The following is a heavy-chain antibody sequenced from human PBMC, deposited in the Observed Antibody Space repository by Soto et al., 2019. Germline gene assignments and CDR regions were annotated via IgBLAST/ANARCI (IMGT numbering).Heavy chain of an antibody. Sequence: PGGSLRLSCAASGFTFSSYAMSWVRQAPGKGLEWVSAISGSGGSTYYADSVKGRFTISRDNSKNTLYLQMNSLRAEDTAVYYCAKSQHSSGWCGPLDYWGQGTLVTVSS. V-gene: IGHV3-23*01. CDR2: ISGSGGST. CDR3: AKSQHSSGWCGPLDY. CDR1: GFTFSSYA. J-gene: IGHJ4*02. D-gene: IGHD6-19*01.